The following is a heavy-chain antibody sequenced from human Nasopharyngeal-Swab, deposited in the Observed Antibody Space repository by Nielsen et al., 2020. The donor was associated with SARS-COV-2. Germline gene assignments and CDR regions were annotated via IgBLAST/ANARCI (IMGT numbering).Heavy chain of an antibody. V-gene: IGHV1-46*01. CDR3: ARDGRPSYYYDSRGYYLFDY. J-gene: IGHJ4*02. CDR1: GYTFTSYY. CDR2: INPSGGST. Sequence: ASVKVSCKASGYTFTSYYMHWVRQAPGQGLEWMGIINPSGGSTSYAQKFQGRVTMTRDTSTSTVYMELSSLRSEDTAVYYCARDGRPSYYYDSRGYYLFDYWGQGTLVTVSS. D-gene: IGHD3-22*01.